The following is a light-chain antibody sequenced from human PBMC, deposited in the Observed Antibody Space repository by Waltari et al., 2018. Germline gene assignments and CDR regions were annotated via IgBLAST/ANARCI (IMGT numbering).Light chain of an antibody. CDR1: QSVSSSY. J-gene: IGKJ1*01. V-gene: IGKV3-20*01. CDR2: GAS. CDR3: QQYGNSPVT. Sequence: EIVLTQSPGTLSLSPGERATLSCRASQSVSSSYLAWYQQKPGQAPRLLIYGASSRATGIPDRFSGSGSGTDFTLTISRLEPEDFAFYYCQQYGNSPVTFGQGTKVAIK.